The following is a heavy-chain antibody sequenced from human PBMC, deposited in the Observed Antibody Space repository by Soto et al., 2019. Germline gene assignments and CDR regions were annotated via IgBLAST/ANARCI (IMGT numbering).Heavy chain of an antibody. CDR2: IIPIFGTA. CDR1: GGTFSSYA. CDR3: ATAPYYYGSVSYPMDV. J-gene: IGHJ6*02. V-gene: IGHV1-69*06. D-gene: IGHD3-10*01. Sequence: SVKVSCKASGGTFSSYAISWVRQAPGQGREWMGGIIPIFGTANYAQKFQGRVTITADKSTSTAYMELSSLRSEDTAVYYCATAPYYYGSVSYPMDVWGQGTTVTVSS.